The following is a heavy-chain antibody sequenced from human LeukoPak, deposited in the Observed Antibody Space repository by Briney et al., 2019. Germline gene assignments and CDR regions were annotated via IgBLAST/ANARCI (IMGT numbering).Heavy chain of an antibody. D-gene: IGHD2-15*01. V-gene: IGHV3-30*04. CDR2: ISYDGSNK. Sequence: GSLRLSCAASGFTFSSYAMHWVRQAPGKGLEWVAVISYDGSNKYYADSVKGRFTISRDNSKNTLYLQMDSLRAEDTAVYYCARDGLNSWDAFDIWGQGTMVTVSS. CDR1: GFTFSSYA. J-gene: IGHJ3*02. CDR3: ARDGLNSWDAFDI.